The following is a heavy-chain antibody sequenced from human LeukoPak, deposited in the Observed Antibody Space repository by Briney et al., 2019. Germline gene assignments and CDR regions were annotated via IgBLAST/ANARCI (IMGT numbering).Heavy chain of an antibody. V-gene: IGHV3-33*01. CDR2: IWHDGSHK. CDR3: ARGIFGSGSYPDY. CDR1: GFAFNTYA. Sequence: GRSLRLSCAASGFAFNTYAMHWVRQAPGKGLEWVTLIWHDGSHKFYIDSVRGRFTISRDKSRNTVYLQMNGLRAEDTAVYYCARGIFGSGSYPDYWGQGTLVTVSS. D-gene: IGHD3-10*01. J-gene: IGHJ4*02.